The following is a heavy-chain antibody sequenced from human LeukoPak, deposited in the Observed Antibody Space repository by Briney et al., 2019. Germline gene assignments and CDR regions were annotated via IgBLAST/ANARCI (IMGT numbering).Heavy chain of an antibody. CDR2: IYHYGST. J-gene: IGHJ5*02. CDR1: GGSIINDDYR. D-gene: IGHD3-9*01. V-gene: IGHV4-30-2*01. CDR3: AKGTNYNILTGLFDP. Sequence: SETLSLTCTVSGGSIINDDYRWTWLRQPPGKGLEWIGHIYHYGSTYYNPSLKSRVTISVDRSKNQFSLNLSSVTAADTAVYYCAKGTNYNILTGLFDPWGQGTLVTVSS.